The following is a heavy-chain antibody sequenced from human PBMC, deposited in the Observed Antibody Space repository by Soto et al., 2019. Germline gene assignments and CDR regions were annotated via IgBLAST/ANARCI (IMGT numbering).Heavy chain of an antibody. CDR2: ISSSSSAI. CDR3: ASDRSLGSNWYYYLES. V-gene: IGHV3-48*02. Sequence: GGSLRLSCAASGFTFSTYAMNWVRQFPGRGLEWVSYISSSSSAIDYADSVKGRFTVSRDNAKNSLYLQMNSLRDEDTAAYYCASDRSLGSNWYYYLESWGQRTLVTVSS. CDR1: GFTFSTYA. D-gene: IGHD3-16*01. J-gene: IGHJ4*02.